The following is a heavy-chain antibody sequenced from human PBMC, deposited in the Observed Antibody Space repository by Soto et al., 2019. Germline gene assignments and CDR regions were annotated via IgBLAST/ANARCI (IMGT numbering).Heavy chain of an antibody. CDR1: GYTLTELS. CDR3: ATSYSSGWSPGLPRFDY. CDR2: FDPEDGET. D-gene: IGHD6-19*01. V-gene: IGHV1-24*01. Sequence: ASVKVSCKVSGYTLTELSMHWVRQAPGKGLEWMGGFDPEDGETIYAQKFQGRVTMTEDTSTDTAYMELSSLRSEDTAVYYCATSYSSGWSPGLPRFDYWGQGTLVTVSS. J-gene: IGHJ4*02.